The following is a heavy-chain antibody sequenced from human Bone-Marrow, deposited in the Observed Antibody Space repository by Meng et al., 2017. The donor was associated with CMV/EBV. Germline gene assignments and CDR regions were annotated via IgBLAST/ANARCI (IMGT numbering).Heavy chain of an antibody. CDR3: AKDILGELPPGGMDV. D-gene: IGHD3-16*01. CDR2: INWNGGST. CDR1: GFTFDDYG. Sequence: GESLKISCAASGFTFDDYGMSWVRQAPGKGLEWVSGINWNGGSTGYADSVKGRFTISRDNAKNSLYLQMNSLRAEDTALYYCAKDILGELPPGGMDVWGQGTTVTVSS. J-gene: IGHJ6*02. V-gene: IGHV3-20*04.